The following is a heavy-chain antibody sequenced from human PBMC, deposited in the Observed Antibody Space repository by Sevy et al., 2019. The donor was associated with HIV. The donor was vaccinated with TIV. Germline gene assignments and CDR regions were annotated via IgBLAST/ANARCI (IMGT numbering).Heavy chain of an antibody. V-gene: IGHV3-9*01. J-gene: IGHJ4*02. CDR1: GFSLDDYA. CDR2: ISWNSGSI. CDR3: ARDIGAGSNSETSSPPFFFYYFYS. Sequence: GGSLRLSCAASGFSLDDYAMHWVRQSSGKGLEWVAGISWNSGSIGYADSVKGRFTISRDNARNTLYLQMNNMRSEDTALYYCARDIGAGSNSETSSPPFFFYYFYSWGQGALVTVSS. D-gene: IGHD1-26*01.